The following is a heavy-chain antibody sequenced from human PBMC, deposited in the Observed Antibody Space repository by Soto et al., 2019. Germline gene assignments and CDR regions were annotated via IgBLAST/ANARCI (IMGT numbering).Heavy chain of an antibody. V-gene: IGHV3-33*01. Sequence: QVQLVESGGGVVQPGRSLRLSCAASGFTFSSYGMHWVRQAPGKGLEWVAVIWYDGSNKYYADSVKGRFTISRDNSKNTLYLQMNSLRAEDTGVYYCARDFSVAHYLFDYWGQGTLVTVSP. CDR3: ARDFSVAHYLFDY. D-gene: IGHD3-10*01. CDR1: GFTFSSYG. CDR2: IWYDGSNK. J-gene: IGHJ4*02.